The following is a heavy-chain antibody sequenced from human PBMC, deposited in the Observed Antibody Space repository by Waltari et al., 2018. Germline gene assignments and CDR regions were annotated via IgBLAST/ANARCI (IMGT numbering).Heavy chain of an antibody. CDR3: ASYSSGWGGGY. CDR1: GGSISSSSYY. CDR2: IYYSGGT. J-gene: IGHJ4*02. V-gene: IGHV4-39*01. Sequence: QLQLQESGPGLVKPSETLSLTCTVSGGSISSSSYYWGWIRQPPGKWLEWIGSIYYSGGTYYNPSLKSRVTIAGDTSKNQFSLKLSSVTAADTAVYYCASYSSGWGGGYWGQGTLVTVSS. D-gene: IGHD6-19*01.